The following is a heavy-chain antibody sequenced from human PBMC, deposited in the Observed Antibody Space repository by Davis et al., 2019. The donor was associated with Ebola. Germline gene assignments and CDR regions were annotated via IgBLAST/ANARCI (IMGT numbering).Heavy chain of an antibody. D-gene: IGHD2-15*01. CDR1: GGTFSSYA. Sequence: SVKVSCKASGGTFSSYAISWVRQAPGQGLEWMGGIIPIFGTANYAQKFQGRVTMTTDSSTTTAYMELNSLRSDDTAVYYCARNVGGLFDFWGQGTLVTVSS. CDR2: IIPIFGTA. J-gene: IGHJ4*02. CDR3: ARNVGGLFDF. V-gene: IGHV1-69*05.